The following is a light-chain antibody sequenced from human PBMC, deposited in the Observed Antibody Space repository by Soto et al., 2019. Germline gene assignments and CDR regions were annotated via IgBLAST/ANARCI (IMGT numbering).Light chain of an antibody. J-gene: IGLJ3*02. CDR3: FSYACSSIWV. V-gene: IGLV2-23*02. CDR1: GSDVGNYNL. CDR2: EVN. Sequence: QSVLTQPASVSGSLGQSITISCSGSGSDVGNYNLVSWYQQQPGKAPKLIIYEVNKAPSGVSNRFSGSKSGNTASLTISGLQPDDESHYDCFSYACSSIWVFGGVTTLTVL.